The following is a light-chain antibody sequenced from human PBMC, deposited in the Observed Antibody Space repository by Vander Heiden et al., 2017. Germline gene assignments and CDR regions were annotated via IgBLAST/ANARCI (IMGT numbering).Light chain of an antibody. CDR1: QSVSSN. CDR2: GAS. J-gene: IGKJ1*01. Sequence: EIVMTQSPATLSVSSGERATLSCRASQSVSSNLAWYQQKPGQAPRLLIYGASTRATGIPAGFSGSGSGTEFTLTISSLQSEDFAVYYCQQYNNWPQTFGQGTKVEIK. V-gene: IGKV3-15*01. CDR3: QQYNNWPQT.